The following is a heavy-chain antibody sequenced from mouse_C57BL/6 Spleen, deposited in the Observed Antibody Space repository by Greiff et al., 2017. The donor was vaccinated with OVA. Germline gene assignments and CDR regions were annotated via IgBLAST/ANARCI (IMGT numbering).Heavy chain of an antibody. V-gene: IGHV5-16*01. J-gene: IGHJ2*01. CDR1: GFTFSDYY. Sequence: EVKLVESEGGLVQPGSSMKLSCTASGFTFSDYYMAWVRQVPEKGLEWVANINYDGSSTYYLDSLKSRFIISRDNAKNILYLQMSSLKSEDTATYYCARVLGSSHYFDYWGQGTTLTVSS. CDR3: ARVLGSSHYFDY. D-gene: IGHD1-1*01. CDR2: INYDGSST.